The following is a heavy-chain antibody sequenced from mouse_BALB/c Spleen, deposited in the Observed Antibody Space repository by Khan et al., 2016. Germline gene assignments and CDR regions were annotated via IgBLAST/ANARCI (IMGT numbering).Heavy chain of an antibody. CDR2: INTNGGST. CDR3: ARWDYYGSFFDF. J-gene: IGHJ2*01. Sequence: EVELVESGGGLVQPGGSLKLSCTASGFTFNNYGMSWVRQTPDKRLDLVATINTNGGSTYYPDSVKGRFTISRDNAKNTLYLQMSSLKSEDTAMYCCARWDYYGSFFDFWGQGTTLTVSS. V-gene: IGHV5-6-3*01. CDR1: GFTFNNYG. D-gene: IGHD1-1*01.